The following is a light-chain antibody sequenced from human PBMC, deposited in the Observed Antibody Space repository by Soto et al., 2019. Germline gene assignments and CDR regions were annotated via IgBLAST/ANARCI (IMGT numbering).Light chain of an antibody. CDR2: EVS. CDR3: SSYTSSSFYV. V-gene: IGLV2-14*01. Sequence: QPVLTQPASVSGSPGQSITISCTGTSSDVGGYNYVSWYQRHPGKAPKLMIYEVSNRPSGVSNRFSGSKSGNTSSLTISGLQAEDEADYYCSSYTSSSFYVFGTGTKLTVL. CDR1: SSDVGGYNY. J-gene: IGLJ1*01.